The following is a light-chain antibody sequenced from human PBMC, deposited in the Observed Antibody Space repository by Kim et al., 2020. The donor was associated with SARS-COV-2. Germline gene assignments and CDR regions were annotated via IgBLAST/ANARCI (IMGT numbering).Light chain of an antibody. CDR2: QDS. CDR3: QAWDSSVV. V-gene: IGLV3-1*01. J-gene: IGLJ2*01. Sequence: VYVSPRQTASITCSGDKLGDKYACWYQQKPGPSPVLVIYQDSKRPSGIPERFSGSNSGNTATLTISGTQAMDEADYYCQAWDSSVVFGGGTQLTVL. CDR1: KLGDKY.